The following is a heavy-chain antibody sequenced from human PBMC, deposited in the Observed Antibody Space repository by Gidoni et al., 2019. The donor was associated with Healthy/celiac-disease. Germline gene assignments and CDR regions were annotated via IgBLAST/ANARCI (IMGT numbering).Heavy chain of an antibody. CDR2: IKSKTDGGTT. Sequence: EVQLVESGGGLVKPGGSLRLSCAASGFTFSNAWMSWVRQAPGKGLEWVGRIKSKTDGGTTDYAAHVKGRFTISRDDSKNTLYLQMNSLKTEDTAVYYCTPSGIAVAGHDAFDIWGQGTMVTVSS. CDR3: TPSGIAVAGHDAFDI. D-gene: IGHD6-19*01. J-gene: IGHJ3*02. V-gene: IGHV3-15*01. CDR1: GFTFSNAW.